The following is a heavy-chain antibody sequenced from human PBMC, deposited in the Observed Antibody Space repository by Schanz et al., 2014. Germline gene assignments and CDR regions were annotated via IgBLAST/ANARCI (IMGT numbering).Heavy chain of an antibody. Sequence: EVQVVESGGGLVQPGGSLRLSCAASGFTFSDHHMDWVRQAPGKGLEWVANIKEDGSKKYYVDSVRGRFTISRDNAKNSLYLQMNSLRADDTAVYYCVVALAGNAFDIWGQGTMVTVSS. V-gene: IGHV3-7*01. CDR1: GFTFSDHH. CDR3: VVALAGNAFDI. D-gene: IGHD1-1*01. CDR2: IKEDGSKK. J-gene: IGHJ3*02.